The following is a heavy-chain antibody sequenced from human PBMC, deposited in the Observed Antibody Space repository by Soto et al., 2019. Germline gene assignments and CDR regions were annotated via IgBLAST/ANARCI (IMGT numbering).Heavy chain of an antibody. Sequence: PGGSLRLSCAASGFTFSSYSMNWVRQAPGKGLEWVSYISSSSSTIYYADSVEGRFTISRDNAKNTLYLQMNSLRAEDTAVYYCARGAVWDYNSSKDWYHGLDVWGQGTTVTVSS. J-gene: IGHJ6*02. CDR1: GFTFSSYS. CDR3: ARGAVWDYNSSKDWYHGLDV. CDR2: ISSSSSTI. D-gene: IGHD4-4*01. V-gene: IGHV3-48*01.